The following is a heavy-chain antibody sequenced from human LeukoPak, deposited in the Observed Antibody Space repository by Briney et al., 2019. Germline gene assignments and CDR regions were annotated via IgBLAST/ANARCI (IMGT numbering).Heavy chain of an antibody. J-gene: IGHJ6*03. Sequence: PSETLSLTCTVSGGSISSYYWSWIRQPPGKGLEWIGYIYTSGSTNYNPSLKSRVTISVDTSKNQFSLKLSSVTAADTAVYYCARHPWYYYYMDVWGKGTMVTVSS. CDR2: IYTSGST. CDR3: ARHPWYYYYMDV. CDR1: GGSISSYY. V-gene: IGHV4-4*09.